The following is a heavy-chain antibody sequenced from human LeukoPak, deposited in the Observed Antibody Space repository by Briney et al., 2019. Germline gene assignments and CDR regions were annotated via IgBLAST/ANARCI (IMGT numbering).Heavy chain of an antibody. D-gene: IGHD3-22*01. CDR2: IFYSGTT. V-gene: IGHV4-59*01. Sequence: PSETLSLTCNVSGGSIRGYYWSWIRQPPGKGLEWIGFIFYSGTTNYNPSLKSRVTISVDTSKNQFSLKLSSVTAADTAVYYCARGGWNKFDYWGQGTLVTVSS. CDR3: ARGGWNKFDY. CDR1: GGSIRGYY. J-gene: IGHJ4*02.